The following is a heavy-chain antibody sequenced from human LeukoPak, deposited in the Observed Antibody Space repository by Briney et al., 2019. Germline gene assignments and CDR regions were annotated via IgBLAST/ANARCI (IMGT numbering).Heavy chain of an antibody. D-gene: IGHD2-21*01. CDR3: AKSHITRYPLQYYFDL. V-gene: IGHV3-23*01. CDR2: ISVTGDMT. J-gene: IGHJ4*02. CDR1: GFTFSSYA. Sequence: GGSLRLSCAASGFTFSSYAMSLLRQTPQKGLEWVSGISVTGDMTYYTDSVKGRFTISRDNSRTTLYLQLSSLRADDTAVYFCAKSHITRYPLQYYFDLWGQGAQVIVSS.